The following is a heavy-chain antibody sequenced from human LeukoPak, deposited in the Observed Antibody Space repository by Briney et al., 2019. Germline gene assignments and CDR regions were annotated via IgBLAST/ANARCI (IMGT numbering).Heavy chain of an antibody. CDR3: AKARYDYYYYYMDV. CDR1: GFTFSSYE. V-gene: IGHV3-48*03. J-gene: IGHJ6*03. Sequence: GGSLRLSCAASGFTFSSYEMNWVRQAPGKGLEWVSYISSSGSTTYYADSVKGRFTISRDNSKNTLYLQMNSLRAEDTAVYYCAKARYDYYYYYMDVWGKGTTVTVSS. D-gene: IGHD3-16*01. CDR2: ISSSGSTT.